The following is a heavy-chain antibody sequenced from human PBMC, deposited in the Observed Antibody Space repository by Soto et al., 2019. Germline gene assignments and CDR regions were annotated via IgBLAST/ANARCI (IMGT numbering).Heavy chain of an antibody. Sequence: GGSLRLSCAASGFPFSRYAMSWVRQAPGKGLKWVSIISGSGGDTHYADSVEGRFTISRDNSKNTLYLQMTSLRAEDTAVYYCAKGKANTIFGVDTLFDYWGQGTRVTDSS. V-gene: IGHV3-23*01. D-gene: IGHD3-3*01. CDR3: AKGKANTIFGVDTLFDY. J-gene: IGHJ4*02. CDR2: ISGSGGDT. CDR1: GFPFSRYA.